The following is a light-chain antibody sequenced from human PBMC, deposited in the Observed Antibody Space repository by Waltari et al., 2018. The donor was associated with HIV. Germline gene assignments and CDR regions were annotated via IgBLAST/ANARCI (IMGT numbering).Light chain of an antibody. J-gene: IGLJ3*02. CDR2: DTS. CDR3: LLSFTVGSRM. V-gene: IGLV7-46*01. Sequence: QAMVTQEPSLTVSPGGTVTLTCGSSTGPVTSGHFTYWFQQKPGQAPRTLIYDTSDKHSWTPARFSGSLLGGKAALTLSGAQPEDEADYYCLLSFTVGSRMFGGGTKLTVL. CDR1: TGPVTSGHF.